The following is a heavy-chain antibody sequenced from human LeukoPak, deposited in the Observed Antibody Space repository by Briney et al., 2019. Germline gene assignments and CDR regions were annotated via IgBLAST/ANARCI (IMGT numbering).Heavy chain of an antibody. D-gene: IGHD1-26*01. CDR1: GFTFSSYW. V-gene: IGHV3-74*01. CDR3: ASGSQGDFDY. J-gene: IGHJ4*02. Sequence: GSLRLSCAASGFTFSSYWMHWVRQAPGKGLVWVSHINSDGSSTSYADSVKGRFTISRDNAKNTLYLQMNSLRAEDTAVYYCASGSQGDFDYWGQGTLVTVSS. CDR2: INSDGSST.